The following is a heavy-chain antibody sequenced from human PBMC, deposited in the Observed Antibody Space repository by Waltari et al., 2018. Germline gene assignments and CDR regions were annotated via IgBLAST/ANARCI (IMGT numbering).Heavy chain of an antibody. CDR2: INHSGST. CDR3: ASDDENSSSSLCS. V-gene: IGHV4-34*01. CDR1: GGSFSGYY. D-gene: IGHD6-6*01. Sequence: QVQLQQWGAGLLKPSETLSLTCAVYGGSFSGYYWSWIRQPPGKGLEWMGEINHSGSTNFTPALKSRVTISVGPSKNQFSLKLSSVTAADTAVYYCASDDENSSSSLCSWGQGTLVTVSS. J-gene: IGHJ5*02.